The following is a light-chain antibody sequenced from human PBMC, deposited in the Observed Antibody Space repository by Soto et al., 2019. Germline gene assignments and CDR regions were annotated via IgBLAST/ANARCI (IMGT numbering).Light chain of an antibody. CDR3: QHYNNWPLT. J-gene: IGKJ4*01. Sequence: ETVMTQSPGTLSVSPGXRATLSCRASQSVSSDLAWYQRKPGQAPRLLIYGTSTRATGIPARFSGSGSGTEFTLTISSLQSEDFAVYYCQHYNNWPLTFGGGTKVDIK. CDR2: GTS. CDR1: QSVSSD. V-gene: IGKV3-15*01.